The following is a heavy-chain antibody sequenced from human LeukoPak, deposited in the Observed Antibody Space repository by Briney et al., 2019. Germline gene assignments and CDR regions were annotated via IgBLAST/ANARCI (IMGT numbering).Heavy chain of an antibody. J-gene: IGHJ2*01. CDR2: INHSGST. V-gene: IGHV4-34*01. D-gene: IGHD4-17*01. CDR1: GGPFSGYY. Sequence: SETLSLTCAVYGGPFSGYYWSWIRQPPGKGLEWIGEINHSGSTNYNPSLKSRVTISVDTSKNQFSLKLSSVTAADTAVYYCARTTAFWYFDLWGRGTLVTVSS. CDR3: ARTTAFWYFDL.